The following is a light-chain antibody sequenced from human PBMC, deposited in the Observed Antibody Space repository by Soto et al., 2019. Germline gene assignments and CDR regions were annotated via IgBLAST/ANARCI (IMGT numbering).Light chain of an antibody. J-gene: IGKJ5*01. Sequence: DIQLTQSPSFLSASVGDRVTITCRASQGLSSYLAWYQQKPGKAPNLLIFGASNLQSGVPSRFSGSGSGTDFTLTISSLQPEDFATYYCQQSYRTPFTFGQGTRL. CDR3: QQSYRTPFT. CDR1: QGLSSY. V-gene: IGKV1-39*01. CDR2: GAS.